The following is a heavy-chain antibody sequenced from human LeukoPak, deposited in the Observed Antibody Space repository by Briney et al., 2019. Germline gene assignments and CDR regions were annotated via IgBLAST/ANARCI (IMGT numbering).Heavy chain of an antibody. J-gene: IGHJ6*03. CDR1: GGTFSSYA. CDR3: ASSLTPPAPIPDFQRNYYYYMDV. CDR2: IIPIFGTA. V-gene: IGHV1-69*13. D-gene: IGHD2-21*01. Sequence: GASVKVSCKASGGTFSSYAISWVRQAPGQGLEWMGGIIPIFGTANYAQKFQGRVTITADESTSTAYMELSSLRSEDTAVYYCASSLTPPAPIPDFQRNYYYYMDVWGKGITVTVSS.